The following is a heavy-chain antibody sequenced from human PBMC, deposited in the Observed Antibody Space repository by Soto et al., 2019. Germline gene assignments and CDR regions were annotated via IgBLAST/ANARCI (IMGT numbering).Heavy chain of an antibody. CDR3: ARDPHYDSSGYYYYAPAFDI. CDR2: ISAYNGNT. Sequence: ASVKVSCKASGYTFTSYGISWVRQAPGQGLEWMGWISAYNGNTNYAQKLQGRVTMTTDTSTSTAYMELRSLRSDDTAVYYCARDPHYDSSGYYYYAPAFDIWGQGTMVTV. D-gene: IGHD3-22*01. V-gene: IGHV1-18*01. CDR1: GYTFTSYG. J-gene: IGHJ3*02.